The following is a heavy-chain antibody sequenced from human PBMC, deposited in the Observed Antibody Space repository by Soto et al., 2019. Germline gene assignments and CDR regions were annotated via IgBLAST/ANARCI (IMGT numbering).Heavy chain of an antibody. V-gene: IGHV5-51*01. J-gene: IGHJ6*04. CDR1: GCTFTNYF. CDR2: IYPGDSDT. CDR3: AATVFYYGMDV. Sequence: HGESRKTSRQGSGCTFTNYFIGSVRQMPGKDPEWMGIIYPGDSDTTYNPSFQGQVTISADKSITTTYLQWRRLKDSDTAIYYCAATVFYYGMDVRGEGATVTVSS.